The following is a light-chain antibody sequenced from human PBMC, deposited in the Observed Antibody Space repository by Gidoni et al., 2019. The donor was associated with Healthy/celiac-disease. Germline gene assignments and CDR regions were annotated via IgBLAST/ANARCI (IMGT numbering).Light chain of an antibody. J-gene: IGKJ4*01. Sequence: DNQTTQSPSSLSASVGDRVTITCRASQSISSYFNWYQQQPGRAPKLLIYAASCMQSRVPSGFCSSGSGTEFTLTISSLQPEDVATDYYHQSYSTPLTFGGGTKVEIK. V-gene: IGKV1-39*01. CDR2: AAS. CDR3: HQSYSTPLT. CDR1: QSISSY.